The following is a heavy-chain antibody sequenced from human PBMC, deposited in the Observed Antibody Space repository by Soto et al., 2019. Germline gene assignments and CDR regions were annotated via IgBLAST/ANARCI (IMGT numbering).Heavy chain of an antibody. CDR3: ARVGSRWYY. Sequence: QVQLVESGGGVVQPGRSLRLSCAASGFTFSSYAMRWVRQAPGKGLEWVAVISYDGSNKYYADSVKGRFTISRDNSKNTLSLQMSTRRAEDTAVYYCARVGSRWYYWGQGPMVTVSS. CDR2: ISYDGSNK. D-gene: IGHD6-13*01. CDR1: GFTFSSYA. J-gene: IGHJ4*02. V-gene: IGHV3-30-3*01.